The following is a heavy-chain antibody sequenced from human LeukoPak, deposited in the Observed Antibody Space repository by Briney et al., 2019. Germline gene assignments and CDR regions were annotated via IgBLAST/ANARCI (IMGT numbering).Heavy chain of an antibody. J-gene: IGHJ4*02. CDR3: AKVFPLVVPAAMGYFDY. V-gene: IGHV3-64*01. Sequence: QAGGSLRLSCAASGFTFSSYAMHWVRQAPGKGLEYVSAISSNGGSTYYANSVKGRFTISRDNSKNTLYLQMNSLRAEDTAVYYCAKVFPLVVPAAMGYFDYWGQGTLVTVSS. CDR1: GFTFSSYA. D-gene: IGHD2-2*01. CDR2: ISSNGGST.